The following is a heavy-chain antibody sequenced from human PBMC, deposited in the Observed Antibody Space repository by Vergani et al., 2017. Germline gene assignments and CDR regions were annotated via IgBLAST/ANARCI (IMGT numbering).Heavy chain of an antibody. Sequence: EVQLLESGGGLVQPGGSLRLSCAASGFTFSSYAMSWVRQAPGKGLEWVSAISGCGGSTYYADSVKGRFTISRDNSKNTLYLQMNSLRAEDTAVYYCAKDVIRGYSGYDYWGQGTLVTVSS. J-gene: IGHJ4*02. CDR2: ISGCGGST. CDR3: AKDVIRGYSGYDY. CDR1: GFTFSSYA. D-gene: IGHD5-12*01. V-gene: IGHV3-23*01.